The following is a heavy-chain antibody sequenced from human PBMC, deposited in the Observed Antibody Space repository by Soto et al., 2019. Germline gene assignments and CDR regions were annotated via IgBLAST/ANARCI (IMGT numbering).Heavy chain of an antibody. Sequence: PGGSLRLSCAASGFTFSSYWMHWVRQAPGKGLVWVSRINSDGSSTSYADSVKGRFTISRDNAKNTLYLQMNSLRAEDTAVYYCAGPYSYGPFDYWGQGTLVTVSS. J-gene: IGHJ4*02. CDR1: GFTFSSYW. CDR3: AGPYSYGPFDY. D-gene: IGHD5-18*01. V-gene: IGHV3-74*01. CDR2: INSDGSST.